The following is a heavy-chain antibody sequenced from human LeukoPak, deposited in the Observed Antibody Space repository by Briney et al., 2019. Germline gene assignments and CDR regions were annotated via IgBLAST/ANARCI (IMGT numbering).Heavy chain of an antibody. CDR2: INHSGST. J-gene: IGHJ3*02. CDR1: GGSFSGYY. V-gene: IGHV4-34*01. CDR3: ASTYYGGDAFDI. Sequence: SETLSLTCAVYGGSFSGYYWSWIRQPPGKGLEWIGEINHSGSTNYNPSLKSRVTLSVDTPKNQFSLKLSSVTAADTAVYYCASTYYGGDAFDIWGQGTMVTVSS. D-gene: IGHD3-10*01.